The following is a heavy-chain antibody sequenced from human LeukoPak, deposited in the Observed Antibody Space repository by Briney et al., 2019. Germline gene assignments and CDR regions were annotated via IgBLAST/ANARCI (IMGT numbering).Heavy chain of an antibody. Sequence: SETLSLTCTVSGGSISSGDYYWSWIRQPPGKGLDWIVYIYYSASTYYNPSLKRRVTISVDTSNNQFSLKLSSVTAADTAVYYCARERYCSSTSCTNWFDPWGQGTLVTVSS. CDR1: GGSISSGDYY. D-gene: IGHD2-2*01. CDR2: IYYSAST. V-gene: IGHV4-30-4*01. J-gene: IGHJ5*02. CDR3: ARERYCSSTSCTNWFDP.